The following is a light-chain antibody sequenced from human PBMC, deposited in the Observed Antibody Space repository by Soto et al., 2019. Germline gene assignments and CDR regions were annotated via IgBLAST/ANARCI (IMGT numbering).Light chain of an antibody. CDR1: QSISSY. V-gene: IGKV1-39*01. CDR2: TTS. CDR3: QQSYSFFLT. J-gene: IGKJ4*01. Sequence: DIQMTQSPYSLSASVGDRITITCRASQSISSYLNWYQQKPGKAPKLLIYTTSNLQSWVPSRFSGSGSGTEFTLTISNLQPEDFATYYCQQSYSFFLTFGGGTKVDIK.